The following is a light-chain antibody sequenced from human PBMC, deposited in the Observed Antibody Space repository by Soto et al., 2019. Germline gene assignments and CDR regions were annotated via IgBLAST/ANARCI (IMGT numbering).Light chain of an antibody. Sequence: QSALTQPASVPGSPGQSITISCTGTSSDVGCYNYVSWHQQHPGKAPKLIIYDVSNRPSGVSNRFSGSKSGNTASLTISGLQAEDEADYYCSSYTSTSTPYVFGTGTKLTVL. CDR3: SSYTSTSTPYV. J-gene: IGLJ1*01. V-gene: IGLV2-14*01. CDR1: SSDVGCYNY. CDR2: DVS.